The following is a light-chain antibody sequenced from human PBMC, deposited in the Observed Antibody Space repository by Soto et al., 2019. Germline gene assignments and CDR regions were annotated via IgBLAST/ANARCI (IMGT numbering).Light chain of an antibody. CDR1: QSVSSRY. V-gene: IGKV3-20*01. J-gene: IGKJ5*01. Sequence: DIVLTQSPGTLSLSPGDRATLSCRASQSVSSRYLAWYQQKPDQAPSLLVYGASSRATGIPDRFSGSGSGTDFTLTISSLDGDDFAVYFCQQYGSSPVTFGQGTRLEIK. CDR2: GAS. CDR3: QQYGSSPVT.